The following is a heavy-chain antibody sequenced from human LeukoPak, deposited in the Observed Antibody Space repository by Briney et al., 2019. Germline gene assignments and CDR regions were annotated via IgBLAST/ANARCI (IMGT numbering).Heavy chain of an antibody. CDR1: GSCFTSYW. V-gene: IGHV5-51*01. CDR3: AAGVYSSGWYDYYYMDV. D-gene: IGHD6-19*01. Sequence: GASLKISCKGSGSCFTSYWIGWVRQMPGKGLEWRGIIYPGGADTRYSPSFQGQVTISADKSNSNAYLQWSSLKASDTAMYCCAAGVYSSGWYDYYYMDVWGKGTTVTVSS. J-gene: IGHJ6*03. CDR2: IYPGGADT.